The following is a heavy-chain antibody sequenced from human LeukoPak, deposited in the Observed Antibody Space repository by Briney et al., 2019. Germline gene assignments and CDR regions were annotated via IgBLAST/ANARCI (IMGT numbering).Heavy chain of an antibody. CDR3: AKDASSSWYRDSHYFDY. Sequence: GRSLRLTCAASGFTFDDYAMHWVRQAPGKGLEWVSGISWNSGSIGYADSVKGRFTISRDNAKNSLYLQMNSLRAEDTALYYCAKDASSSWYRDSHYFDYWGQGTLVTVSS. D-gene: IGHD6-13*01. CDR1: GFTFDDYA. J-gene: IGHJ4*02. V-gene: IGHV3-9*01. CDR2: ISWNSGSI.